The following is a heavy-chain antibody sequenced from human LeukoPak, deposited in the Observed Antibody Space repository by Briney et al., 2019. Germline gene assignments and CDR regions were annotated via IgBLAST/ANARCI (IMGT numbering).Heavy chain of an antibody. J-gene: IGHJ4*02. CDR1: GYSFTSYY. V-gene: IGHV1-46*01. D-gene: IGHD3-3*01. Sequence: GASVKVSCKASGYSFTSYYMHWVRQAPGQGLEWMGMINPTGGSTDYAQKFQGRVTMTRDMSTSTVYMELSSLRSEDTAVYYCASSGGYYTVVYVFWGQGTLVTVSS. CDR2: INPTGGST. CDR3: ASSGGYYTVVYVF.